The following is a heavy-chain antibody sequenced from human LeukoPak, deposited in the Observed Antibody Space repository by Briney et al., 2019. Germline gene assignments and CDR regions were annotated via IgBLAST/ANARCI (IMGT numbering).Heavy chain of an antibody. Sequence: PGGSLRLSCAASGFTFSSYSMNWVRQAPGKGLEWVSSISSSSSYIYYADSVKGRFTISRDNAKNSLYLQMNSLRAEDTAVYYCAKDRVVGATIRSLSDYWGQGTLVTVSS. CDR1: GFTFSSYS. J-gene: IGHJ4*02. CDR2: ISSSSSYI. D-gene: IGHD1-26*01. V-gene: IGHV3-21*01. CDR3: AKDRVVGATIRSLSDY.